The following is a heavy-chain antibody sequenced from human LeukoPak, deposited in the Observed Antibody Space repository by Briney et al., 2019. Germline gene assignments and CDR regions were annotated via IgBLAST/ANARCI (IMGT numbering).Heavy chain of an antibody. CDR1: AFTFSSFW. V-gene: IGHV3-7*01. J-gene: IGHJ4*02. Sequence: PGGSLRLSCAASAFTFSSFWMSWVRQAPGKGLEWVANIKQDGSEKYYVDSVKGRFTISRDNAKNSLYLQMNSPRAEDTAVYYCTSRGGSYPDYWGQGTLVTVSS. D-gene: IGHD1-26*01. CDR3: TSRGGSYPDY. CDR2: IKQDGSEK.